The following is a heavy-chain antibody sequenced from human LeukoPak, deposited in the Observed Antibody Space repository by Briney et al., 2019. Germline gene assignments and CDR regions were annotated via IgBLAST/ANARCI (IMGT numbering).Heavy chain of an antibody. CDR1: GGSISSYY. V-gene: IGHV4-34*01. CDR3: ARGRRTELVGRYRPSLFDY. J-gene: IGHJ4*02. Sequence: SETLSLTCTVSGGSISSYYWSWIRQPAGKGLEWIGEINHSGSTNYNPSLKSRVTISVDTSKNQFSLKLSSVTAADTAVYYCARGRRTELVGRYRPSLFDYWGQGTLVTVSS. CDR2: INHSGST. D-gene: IGHD1-26*01.